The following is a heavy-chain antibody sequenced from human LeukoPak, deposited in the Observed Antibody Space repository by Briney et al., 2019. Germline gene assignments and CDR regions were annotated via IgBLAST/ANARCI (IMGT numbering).Heavy chain of an antibody. D-gene: IGHD6-6*01. J-gene: IGHJ4*02. CDR2: IYSGGST. Sequence: PGGSLRLSCAASGFTVSSNYMSWVRQAPGKGLEWVSVIYSGGSTYYADSVKGRFTISRDNSKNTLYLQMNSPRAEDTAVYYCARTIAARGFDYWGQGTLVTVSS. CDR3: ARTIAARGFDY. CDR1: GFTVSSNY. V-gene: IGHV3-66*02.